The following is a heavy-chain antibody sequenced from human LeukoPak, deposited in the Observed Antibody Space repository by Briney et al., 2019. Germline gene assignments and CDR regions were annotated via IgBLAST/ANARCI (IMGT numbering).Heavy chain of an antibody. CDR1: ASTFTAKA. J-gene: IGHJ4*02. CDR2: IINSGGST. V-gene: IGHV3-23*01. CDR3: AKSHSLEYRGYFDY. Sequence: GRSLTPSCPTSASTFTAKAISCVGQVPKKGLEWVSTIINSGGSTYYADSVKGRFTISRGNSKNTLYLLMNELSAEDTAVYYCAKSHSLEYRGYFDYWGQGTLVTVSS. D-gene: IGHD2/OR15-2a*01.